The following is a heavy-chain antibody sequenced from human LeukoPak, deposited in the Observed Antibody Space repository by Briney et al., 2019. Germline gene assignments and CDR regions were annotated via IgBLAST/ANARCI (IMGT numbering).Heavy chain of an antibody. J-gene: IGHJ3*02. CDR1: GFTFSSYA. Sequence: TGGSLRLSCAASGFTFSSYATHWVRQAPGKGLEWVAVISYDGSNKYYADSVKGRFTISRDNSKNTLYLQMNSLRAEDTAVYYCAREVDAFDIWGQGTMVTVSS. CDR2: ISYDGSNK. V-gene: IGHV3-30-3*01. CDR3: AREVDAFDI. D-gene: IGHD2-2*01.